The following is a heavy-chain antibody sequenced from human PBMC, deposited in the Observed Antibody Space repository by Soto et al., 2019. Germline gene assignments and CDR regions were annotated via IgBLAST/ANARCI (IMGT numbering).Heavy chain of an antibody. CDR2: IIPIFGTA. CDR1: GGTFSSYA. Sequence: SVKVSCKASGGTFSSYAISWVRQAPGQGLEWMGGIIPIFGTANYAQKFQGRVTITADESTSTAYMELSSLRSEDTAVYYCASHPHGYCSGGSCYEIGDVWGQGTTVTVSS. CDR3: ASHPHGYCSGGSCYEIGDV. D-gene: IGHD2-15*01. V-gene: IGHV1-69*13. J-gene: IGHJ6*02.